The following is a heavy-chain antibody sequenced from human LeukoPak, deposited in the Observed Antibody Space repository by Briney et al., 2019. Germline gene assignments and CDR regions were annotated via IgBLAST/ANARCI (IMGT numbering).Heavy chain of an antibody. Sequence: SETLSLTCTVSGGSISSSSFCWGWIRQPPGKGLEWLGSFHYSGSTNYNPSLKSRLTISLDMSKNQFSLKLSSVTAADTAVYYCARRGPSSGWSFDYWGQGILVTVSS. CDR1: GGSISSSSFC. D-gene: IGHD6-19*01. V-gene: IGHV4-39*01. J-gene: IGHJ4*02. CDR3: ARRGPSSGWSFDY. CDR2: FHYSGST.